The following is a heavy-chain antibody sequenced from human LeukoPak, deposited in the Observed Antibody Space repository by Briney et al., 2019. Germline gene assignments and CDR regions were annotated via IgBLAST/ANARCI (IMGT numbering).Heavy chain of an antibody. Sequence: GGSLTLSCAASGFSFTSYPFHWVRQAPGKGLEWVVVISYDVNDKHYADSVRGRFSISRDDSENTVYLHINSLRDEDTAIYYCARANCGGACYFSGYGMDVWGPGTTVTVSS. J-gene: IGHJ6*02. CDR2: ISYDVNDK. D-gene: IGHD2-21*02. V-gene: IGHV3-30*04. CDR3: ARANCGGACYFSGYGMDV. CDR1: GFSFTSYP.